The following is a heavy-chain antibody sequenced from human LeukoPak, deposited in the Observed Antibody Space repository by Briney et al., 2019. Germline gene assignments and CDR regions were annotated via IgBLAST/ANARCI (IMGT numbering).Heavy chain of an antibody. V-gene: IGHV3-66*02. CDR2: IFSDGRT. Sequence: GGSLRLSCAVSGFTVSSIYLSWVRQAPGRGLEWVSLIFSDGRTYYADSAKGRFTISRDNSKNTLDLQMNSLRAENTAVYYCATALNPYAYYSYYYIDVCGKGTPVTVSS. J-gene: IGHJ6*03. CDR1: GFTVSSIY. CDR3: ATALNPYAYYSYYYIDV. D-gene: IGHD6-6*01.